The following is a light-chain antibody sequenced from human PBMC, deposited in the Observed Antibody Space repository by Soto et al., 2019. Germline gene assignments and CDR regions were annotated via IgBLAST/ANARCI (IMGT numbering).Light chain of an antibody. V-gene: IGKV1-6*01. J-gene: IGKJ1*01. CDR3: LQDHSYHRT. CDR1: QDIRNE. CDR2: ATS. Sequence: AIQMTQSQPSLSASVGDRVILTCRASQDIRNELGWYQQKPGKAPKLLIHATSNLQGGVRLRFSGSGSCTDFPLTISSLQPEDFAPYYCLQDHSYHRTFGQGTRVDSK.